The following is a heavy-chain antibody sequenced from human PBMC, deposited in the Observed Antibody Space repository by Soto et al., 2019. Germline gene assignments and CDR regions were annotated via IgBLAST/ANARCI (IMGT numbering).Heavy chain of an antibody. V-gene: IGHV1-69*13. CDR2: IIPIFGTA. CDR3: ARDVEQPASDYDYGMDV. D-gene: IGHD3-10*01. Sequence: ASVKVSCKASGGTFSSYAISWVRQAPGQGLEWMGGIIPIFGTANYAQKFQGRVTITADESTSTAYMELSSLRSEDTAVYYCARDVEQPASDYDYGMDVWGQGTTVTVSS. CDR1: GGTFSSYA. J-gene: IGHJ6*02.